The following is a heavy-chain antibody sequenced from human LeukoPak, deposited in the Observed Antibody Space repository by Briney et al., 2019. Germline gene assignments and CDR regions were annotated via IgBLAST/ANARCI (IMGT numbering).Heavy chain of an antibody. Sequence: GGSLRLSCAASGFTFSSYSMNWVRQAPGKGLEWVSSISSSSSYIYYADSVKGRFTISRDNAKNSLYLQMNSLRAEDTAVYYCARAGEYYDFWSGYSTSYYFDYWGQGTLVTVSS. CDR3: ARAGEYYDFWSGYSTSYYFDY. V-gene: IGHV3-21*01. D-gene: IGHD3-3*01. CDR2: ISSSSSYI. CDR1: GFTFSSYS. J-gene: IGHJ4*02.